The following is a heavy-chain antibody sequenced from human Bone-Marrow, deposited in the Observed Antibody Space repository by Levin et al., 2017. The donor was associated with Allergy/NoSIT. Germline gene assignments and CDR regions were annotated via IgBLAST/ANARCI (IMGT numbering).Heavy chain of an antibody. J-gene: IGHJ4*02. CDR1: GYSFTSYW. D-gene: IGHD4-11*01. CDR3: ARQEHIYGNYLFLDY. V-gene: IGHV5-51*01. Sequence: RGESLKISCKGSGYSFTSYWIGWVRQMPGKGLEWMGIIYPGDSDTRYSPSFQGQVTISADKSISTAYLQWSSLKASDTAMYYCARQEHIYGNYLFLDYWGQGTLVTVSS. CDR2: IYPGDSDT.